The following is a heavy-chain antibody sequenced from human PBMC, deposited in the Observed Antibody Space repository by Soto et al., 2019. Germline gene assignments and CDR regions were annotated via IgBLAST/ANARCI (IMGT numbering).Heavy chain of an antibody. Sequence: KTSETLSLTCTVSGGSISSYYWSWIRQPPGKGLEWIGYIYYSGSTNYNPSLKSRVTISVDTSKNQFSLKLSSVTAADTAVYYCARVGCISCFNNWFDPWGQGALVTVSS. D-gene: IGHD2-8*01. V-gene: IGHV4-59*01. CDR1: GGSISSYY. J-gene: IGHJ5*02. CDR2: IYYSGST. CDR3: ARVGCISCFNNWFDP.